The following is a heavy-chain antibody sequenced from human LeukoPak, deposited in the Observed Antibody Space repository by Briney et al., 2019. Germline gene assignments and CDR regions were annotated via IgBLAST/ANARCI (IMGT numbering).Heavy chain of an antibody. Sequence: GGSLRLSCAASGFTFSDYYMSWIRQAPGKGLEWLSYISSSGSTIYHADSVKGRFTISRDKSKNMLYLQMNSLRPEDTAVYYCAKGSHWGHYFDFWGQGTLVTVSS. D-gene: IGHD7-27*01. J-gene: IGHJ4*02. V-gene: IGHV3-11*04. CDR1: GFTFSDYY. CDR3: AKGSHWGHYFDF. CDR2: ISSSGSTI.